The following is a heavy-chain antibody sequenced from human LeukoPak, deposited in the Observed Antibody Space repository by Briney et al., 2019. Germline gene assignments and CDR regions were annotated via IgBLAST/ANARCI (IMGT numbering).Heavy chain of an antibody. CDR1: GFTFSSFS. CDR3: AREITNTPGELRG. CDR2: TSSSSAYT. Sequence: GGSLRLSCAASGFTFSSFSMIWVRQAPGKGLEWVSSTSSSSAYTFYAESGKGRFTISRDNAKNSLFLQMNSLRAEDTAMYYCAREITNTPGELRGWGQGTLVTVSS. J-gene: IGHJ4*02. D-gene: IGHD3-10*01. V-gene: IGHV3-21*04.